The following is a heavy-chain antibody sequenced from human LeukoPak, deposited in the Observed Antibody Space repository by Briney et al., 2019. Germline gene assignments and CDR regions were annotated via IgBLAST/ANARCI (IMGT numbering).Heavy chain of an antibody. V-gene: IGHV7-4-1*02. CDR1: GYTFTSYA. CDR3: ARGRSYYYDSSGYFDY. Sequence: ASVEVSCKASGYTFTSYAMNWVRQAPGQGLGWMGWINTNTGNPTYAQGFTGRFVFSLDTSVSTAYLQISSLKAEDTAVYYCARGRSYYYDSSGYFDYWGQGTLVTVSS. J-gene: IGHJ4*02. CDR2: INTNTGNP. D-gene: IGHD3-22*01.